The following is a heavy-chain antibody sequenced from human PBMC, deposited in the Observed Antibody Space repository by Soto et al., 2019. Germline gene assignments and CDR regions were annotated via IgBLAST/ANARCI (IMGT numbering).Heavy chain of an antibody. V-gene: IGHV4-30-4*01. Sequence: KTSETLSLTCTVSGGSISSGDYYWSWIRQPPGKGLEWIGYIYYSGSTYYNPSLKSRVTISVDTSKNQFSLKLSSVTAADTAVYYCAGEGPGYSYGTYFDYWGQGTLVTSPQ. CDR2: IYYSGST. D-gene: IGHD5-18*01. CDR1: GGSISSGDYY. J-gene: IGHJ4*02. CDR3: AGEGPGYSYGTYFDY.